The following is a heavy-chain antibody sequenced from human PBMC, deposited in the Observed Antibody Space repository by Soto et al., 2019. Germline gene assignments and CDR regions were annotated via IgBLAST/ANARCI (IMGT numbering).Heavy chain of an antibody. CDR2: INPNSGGT. D-gene: IGHD6-13*01. CDR1: GYTFTGYY. V-gene: IGHV1-2*04. Sequence: ASVKVSCKASGYTFTGYYMHWVRQAPGQGLEWMGWINPNSGGTNYAQKFQGWVTMTRDTSISTAYMELSRLRSDDTAVYYCARVRGYSSSWPTTYYYYGMDVWGQGTTVTVSS. CDR3: ARVRGYSSSWPTTYYYYGMDV. J-gene: IGHJ6*02.